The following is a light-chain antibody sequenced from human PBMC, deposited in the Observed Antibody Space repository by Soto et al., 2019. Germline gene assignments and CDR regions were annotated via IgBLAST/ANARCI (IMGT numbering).Light chain of an antibody. CDR1: QSLTNTF. Sequence: EIVLTQFPATLSLSPGERATLSCWASQSLTNTFLGWYHQRPGQAPRLLIYGASNRASGVPDRFSGSGSGTDFTLTIRRLEPEDFGVYYCQQYGSSPLTFGGGTRLEIK. CDR2: GAS. V-gene: IGKV3-20*01. CDR3: QQYGSSPLT. J-gene: IGKJ4*01.